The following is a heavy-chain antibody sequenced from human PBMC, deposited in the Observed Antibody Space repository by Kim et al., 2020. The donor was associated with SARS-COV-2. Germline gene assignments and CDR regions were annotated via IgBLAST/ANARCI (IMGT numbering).Heavy chain of an antibody. D-gene: IGHD1-26*01. J-gene: IGHJ5*02. CDR3: ANYGSRGWFDP. Sequence: SETLSLTCTVSGGSISSYYWSWIRQPPGKGLEWIGYIYYSGSTNYNPSLKSRVTISVDTSKNQFSLKLSSVTAADTAMYYCANYGSRGWFDPWGQGTLVT. CDR2: IYYSGST. V-gene: IGHV4-59*08. CDR1: GGSISSYY.